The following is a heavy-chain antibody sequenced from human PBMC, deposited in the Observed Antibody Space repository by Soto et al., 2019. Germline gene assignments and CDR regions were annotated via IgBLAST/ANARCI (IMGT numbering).Heavy chain of an antibody. J-gene: IGHJ6*02. Sequence: EVQLEESGGGLVQPGGSLRLSCAASGFAFRNYVMNWVSQAPGKGLEWVSYIGATGDPKYYADSVKGRFTISRDDAKNSLYLQMNSLRVEDTAVYYCASSLVQGRVYHGGMDVWGQGTTVTVSS. CDR3: ASSLVQGRVYHGGMDV. CDR2: IGATGDPK. D-gene: IGHD6-13*01. V-gene: IGHV3-48*01. CDR1: GFAFRNYV.